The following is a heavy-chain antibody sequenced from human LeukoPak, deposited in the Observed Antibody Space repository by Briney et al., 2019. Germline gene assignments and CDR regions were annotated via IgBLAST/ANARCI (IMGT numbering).Heavy chain of an antibody. CDR1: GLSFSRYS. CDR2: ISGSSSTI. CDR3: AKGDTVMAPFDY. V-gene: IGHV3-48*01. J-gene: IGHJ4*02. D-gene: IGHD5-18*01. Sequence: GGSLRLSCAASGLSFSRYSMHWVRQAPGKGLQWISYISGSSSTIYYADSVKGRFTISRDNAKTSLILQMNSLRAEDTAVYYCAKGDTVMAPFDYWGQGTRVIVSS.